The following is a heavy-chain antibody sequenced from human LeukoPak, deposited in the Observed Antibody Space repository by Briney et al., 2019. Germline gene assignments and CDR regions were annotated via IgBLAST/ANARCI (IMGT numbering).Heavy chain of an antibody. V-gene: IGHV3-23*01. CDR2: LSGSGGTT. CDR3: AKGGSTSRVTTSRVVFGYYYYLDV. J-gene: IGHJ6*03. D-gene: IGHD4-17*01. Sequence: GGSLRLSCAASGFTFSCHAMSWVRQAPGKGLEWVSSLSGSGGTTYHADSVKGRFSISRDNSKNTLYLQLNCPRAEDTAVYYCAKGGSTSRVTTSRVVFGYYYYLDVWGKGTPVTVSS. CDR1: GFTFSCHA.